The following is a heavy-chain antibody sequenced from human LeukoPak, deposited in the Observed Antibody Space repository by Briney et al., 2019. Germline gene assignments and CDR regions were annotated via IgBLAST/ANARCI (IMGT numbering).Heavy chain of an antibody. CDR3: AKEGMTRGVIDY. D-gene: IGHD3-10*01. CDR2: IYTSGST. CDR1: GASISPYY. V-gene: IGHV4-4*07. J-gene: IGHJ4*02. Sequence: SETLSLTCTVSGASISPYYWTWIRQPAGKGLEWIGHIYTSGSTNYKPSLKSRVTMSLDTSKSQLSLKLNSVTAADTAVYYCAKEGMTRGVIDYRGQGALVTVSS.